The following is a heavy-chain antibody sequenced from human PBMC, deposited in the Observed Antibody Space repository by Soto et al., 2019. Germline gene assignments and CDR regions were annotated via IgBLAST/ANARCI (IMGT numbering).Heavy chain of an antibody. CDR2: LPKDGSVQ. J-gene: IGHJ4*02. CDR3: VRSRSGAVADSFDY. Sequence: PGGSLRLSCAGSGFTFSRYALHWVRLAPGKGLEWVAALPKDGSVQYWLDSVRGRFTISRDNSKNTLYLRMNSLRPEDTGVYYCVRSRSGAVADSFDYWGQGTQVTVSS. CDR1: GFTFSRYA. D-gene: IGHD3-10*01. V-gene: IGHV3-30*04.